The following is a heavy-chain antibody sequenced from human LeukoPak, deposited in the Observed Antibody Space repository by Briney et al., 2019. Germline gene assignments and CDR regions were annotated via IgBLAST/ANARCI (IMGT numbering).Heavy chain of an antibody. V-gene: IGHV1-69*13. CDR1: GGTFSSYA. D-gene: IGHD3-22*01. CDR3: ARDNYYDSSGYYCDY. J-gene: IGHJ4*02. Sequence: GASVKVSCKASGGTFSSYAISWVRQAPGQGLEWTGGIIPIFGTANYAQKFQGRVTITADESTSTAYMELSSLRSEDTAVYYCARDNYYDSSGYYCDYWGQGTLVTVSS. CDR2: IIPIFGTA.